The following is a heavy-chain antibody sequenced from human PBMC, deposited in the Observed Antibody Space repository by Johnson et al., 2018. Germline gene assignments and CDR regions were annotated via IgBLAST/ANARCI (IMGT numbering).Heavy chain of an antibody. J-gene: IGHJ4*02. CDR2: ISTGSRYI. CDR3: ARVAILTEAMTVTAPADF. V-gene: IGHV3-21*01. D-gene: IGHD2-21*02. CDR1: GFTFSTYS. Sequence: VQLVESGGGLVKPGGSLRLSCAASGFTFSTYSMIWVRRAPGKGLEWVPSISTGSRYIYYADAGNGRFTISRDDAKNSLYLQMSSLRVEDTAVYYCARVAILTEAMTVTAPADFWGQGTLVTVSS.